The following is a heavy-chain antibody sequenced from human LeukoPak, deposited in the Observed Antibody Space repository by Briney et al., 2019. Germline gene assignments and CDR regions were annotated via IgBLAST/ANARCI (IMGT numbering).Heavy chain of an antibody. D-gene: IGHD6-19*01. CDR3: ARRGYTSAWDY. V-gene: IGHV3-48*01. Sequence: PGGSLRLSCAASGFTFSSYSMNWVRQAPGKGLEWVSYISSSSSTIYYADSVKGRFTISRDNAENSLYLQMHSLRAEDTAVYYCARRGYTSAWDYWGQGTLVTVSS. CDR2: ISSSSSTI. J-gene: IGHJ4*02. CDR1: GFTFSSYS.